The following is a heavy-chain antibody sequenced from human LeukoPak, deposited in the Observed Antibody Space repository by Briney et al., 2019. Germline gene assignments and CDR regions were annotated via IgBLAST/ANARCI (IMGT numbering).Heavy chain of an antibody. V-gene: IGHV4-4*07. CDR1: GGSTSSYY. CDR3: AGGWLLFDAFDI. D-gene: IGHD3-3*01. J-gene: IGHJ3*02. Sequence: MPSETLSLTCTVSGGSTSSYYWSWIRQPAGKGLEWIGRIYTSGSTNYNPSLKSRVTMSVDTSKNQFSLKLSSVTAADTAVYYCAGGWLLFDAFDIWGQGTMVTVSS. CDR2: IYTSGST.